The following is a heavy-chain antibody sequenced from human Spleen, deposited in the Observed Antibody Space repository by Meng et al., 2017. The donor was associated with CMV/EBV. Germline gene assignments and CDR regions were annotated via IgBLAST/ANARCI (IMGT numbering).Heavy chain of an antibody. CDR2: ISPVIGRT. CDR3: ARGVAAPYSVAFDI. J-gene: IGHJ3*02. CDR1: GGTFSNYG. Sequence: SVQVSCKASGGTFSNYGMGWVRQAPGQGLEWMGGISPVIGRTHFAQNFQGRVMITMDESTNTVYMELKSLRSEDTAVYYCARGVAAPYSVAFDIWGRGTLVTVSS. V-gene: IGHV1-69*05. D-gene: IGHD6-6*01.